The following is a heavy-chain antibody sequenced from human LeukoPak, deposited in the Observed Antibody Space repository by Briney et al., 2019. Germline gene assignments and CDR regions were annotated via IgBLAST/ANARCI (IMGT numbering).Heavy chain of an antibody. J-gene: IGHJ4*02. CDR1: GGSISSGDYY. Sequence: SQTLSLTCSVSGGSISSGDYYWNWIRQPSGKGLEWLGYIYYSGSTYYNPSLMSRVTISVDASKNQFSLKLTSVTAADTAVYYCARAPRGNLQGDCWGQGTLVTVSS. D-gene: IGHD3-10*01. CDR3: ARAPRGNLQGDC. V-gene: IGHV4-30-4*01. CDR2: IYYSGST.